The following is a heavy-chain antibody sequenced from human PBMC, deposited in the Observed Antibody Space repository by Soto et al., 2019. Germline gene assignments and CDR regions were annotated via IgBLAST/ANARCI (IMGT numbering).Heavy chain of an antibody. D-gene: IGHD6-13*01. CDR1: GFTFRSFG. V-gene: IGHV3-30*18. CDR2: VSYDGNHK. CDR3: AKVVVQQLVLNYGMGV. Sequence: QVQLVESGGGVIQPGTSLSLSCGSSGFTFRSFGMYWVRQAPGKGLEWVAVVSYDGNHKYYADSVKGRFTVSRDNAKNMLYLQMNSLRGEDTAVYYCAKVVVQQLVLNYGMGVWGQGTTVTVSS. J-gene: IGHJ6*02.